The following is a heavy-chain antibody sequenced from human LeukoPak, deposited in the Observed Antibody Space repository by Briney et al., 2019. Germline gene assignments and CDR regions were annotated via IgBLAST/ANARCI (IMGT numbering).Heavy chain of an antibody. CDR2: LHTSGTT. CDR1: GDSMGTYY. CDR3: ARGHIWYYYGMDV. Sequence: SETLSPTCTVTGDSMGTYYWSFIRQPAGKGLQRIGRLHTSGTTWYNASLKSRVTISVDTSKNQFSLKLSSVTAADTAVYYCARGHIWYYYGMDVWGQGTTVTVSS. D-gene: IGHD3-16*01. V-gene: IGHV4-4*07. J-gene: IGHJ6*02.